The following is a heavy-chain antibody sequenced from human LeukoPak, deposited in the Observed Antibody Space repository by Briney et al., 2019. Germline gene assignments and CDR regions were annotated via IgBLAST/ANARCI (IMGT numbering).Heavy chain of an antibody. Sequence: ASVKVSCKASGYTFTGYYMHWVRQAPGQGLEWMGWINPNSGGTNYAQKFQGRVTMTRDTSISTAYMELNRLTSDDTAVYYCAKGHHHGSGSYWVWGQGTLVTVSS. D-gene: IGHD3-10*01. CDR2: INPNSGGT. J-gene: IGHJ4*02. CDR1: GYTFTGYY. CDR3: AKGHHHGSGSYWV. V-gene: IGHV1-2*02.